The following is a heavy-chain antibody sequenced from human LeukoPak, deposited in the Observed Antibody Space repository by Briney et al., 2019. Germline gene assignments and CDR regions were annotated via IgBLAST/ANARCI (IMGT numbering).Heavy chain of an antibody. Sequence: ASVKVSCKASGYTFTGYYMHWVRQAPGQGLEWMGGIIPIFGTANYAQKFQGRVTITADESTSTAYMELSSLRSEDTAVYYCATGGDYFDYWGQGTLVTVSS. J-gene: IGHJ4*02. CDR1: GYTFTGYY. CDR3: ATGGDYFDY. D-gene: IGHD2-21*01. CDR2: IIPIFGTA. V-gene: IGHV1-69*13.